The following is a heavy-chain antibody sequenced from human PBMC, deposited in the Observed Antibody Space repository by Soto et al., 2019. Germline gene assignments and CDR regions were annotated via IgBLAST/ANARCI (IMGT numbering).Heavy chain of an antibody. V-gene: IGHV4-30-4*01. CDR2: IYSTGST. CDR3: ARMNGGHLAF. Sequence: QVQLHESGPGLVKPSQTLSLTCTVSGASIRSGDFYWAWIRQPPGKGLESIGHIYSTGSTYYHPSLKRRVLISLDRPSNQFSLRLTSLTAADTAIYYCARMNGGHLAFWGQGVLVTVSS. J-gene: IGHJ4*02. CDR1: GASIRSGDFY. D-gene: IGHD2-8*01.